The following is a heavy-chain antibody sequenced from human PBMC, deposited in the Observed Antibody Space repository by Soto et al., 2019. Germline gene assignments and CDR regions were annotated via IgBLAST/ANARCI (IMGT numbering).Heavy chain of an antibody. Sequence: QVQLVQSGAEVKKPGSSVKVSCKASGGTFSSYAISWVRQAPGQGLEWMGGIIPIFGTANYAQKFQGRVTITADESTSTAYMELSSLRSEDTAVYYCARVTWCGSGSYYKCYYGMDVWGQGTTVTVSS. V-gene: IGHV1-69*01. J-gene: IGHJ6*02. CDR1: GGTFSSYA. CDR3: ARVTWCGSGSYYKCYYGMDV. CDR2: IIPIFGTA. D-gene: IGHD3-10*01.